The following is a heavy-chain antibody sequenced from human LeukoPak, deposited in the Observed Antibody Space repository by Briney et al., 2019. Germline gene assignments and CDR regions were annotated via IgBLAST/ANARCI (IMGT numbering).Heavy chain of an antibody. CDR2: ISAYNGNT. CDR1: GYPFTSYG. Sequence: ASVEVSFKASGYPFTSYGISWVRQAPGQGLEWMGWISAYNGNTNYSQKLQGRVTMTTDTSTSTAYMELRSLRSDDKAVYYCARYRYCSGGSCYGAFDIWGQGTMLTVSS. V-gene: IGHV1-18*01. J-gene: IGHJ3*02. D-gene: IGHD2-15*01. CDR3: ARYRYCSGGSCYGAFDI.